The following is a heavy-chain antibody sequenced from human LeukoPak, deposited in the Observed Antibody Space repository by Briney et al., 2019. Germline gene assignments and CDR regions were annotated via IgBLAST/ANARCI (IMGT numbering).Heavy chain of an antibody. J-gene: IGHJ6*04. D-gene: IGHD2-2*01. CDR2: FDPEDGET. CDR1: GYTLTELS. V-gene: IGHV1-24*01. CDR3: APSIEVLPAEKIIYSSGMAF. Sequence: ASVKVSCKVSGYTLTELSMHWVRQAAGKGLEWMGGFDPEDGETIYAQKFQGRVTMTDDTSTDIAYMELSSLRSEDTAVYYCAPSIEVLPAEKIIYSSGMAFGGKGTTVTVSS.